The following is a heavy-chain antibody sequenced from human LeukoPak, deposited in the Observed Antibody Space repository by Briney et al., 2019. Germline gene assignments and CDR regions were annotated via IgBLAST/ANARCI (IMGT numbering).Heavy chain of an antibody. CDR3: AKARYSSSWGPIDY. J-gene: IGHJ4*02. CDR2: ISGSGGST. CDR1: GFTFSSYA. D-gene: IGHD6-13*01. Sequence: PGGSLRLSCAASGFTFSSYAMSWVRQAPGKGLEWVSAISGSGGSTYYADSVKGRFTISRDNSKNTLYLQMNSLRAEDTAVYYCAKARYSSSWGPIDYWGQGTLVTVSS. V-gene: IGHV3-23*01.